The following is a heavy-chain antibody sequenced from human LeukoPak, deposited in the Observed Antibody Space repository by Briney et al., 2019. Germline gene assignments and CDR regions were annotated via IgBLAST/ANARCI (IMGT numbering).Heavy chain of an antibody. D-gene: IGHD5-18*01. CDR3: ARGRKYTSGYRVTELGSGYSDY. CDR2: INPSGGST. V-gene: IGHV1-46*01. CDR1: GYTFTSYY. J-gene: IGHJ4*02. Sequence: ASVKVSCKASGYTFTSYYMHWVRQAPGQGLEWMGMINPSGGSTSYAQKFRGRVTMTRDTSTSTVYMELSSLRSEDTAVYYCARGRKYTSGYRVTELGSGYSDYWGQGTLVTVSS.